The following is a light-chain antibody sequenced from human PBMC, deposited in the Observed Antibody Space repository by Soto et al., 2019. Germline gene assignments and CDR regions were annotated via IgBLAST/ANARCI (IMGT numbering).Light chain of an antibody. V-gene: IGKV3-15*01. CDR3: QQYNNWPPRGT. CDR1: QSVSSN. J-gene: IGKJ1*01. CDR2: GAS. Sequence: EIVMTQSPATLSVSPGERATLSCRASQSVSSNLAWYQQKPGQAPRLLIYGASTRATGIPARFSGSGSTTEFPLTISSLQSEDFAVYYCQQYNNWPPRGTFGQGTKVEIK.